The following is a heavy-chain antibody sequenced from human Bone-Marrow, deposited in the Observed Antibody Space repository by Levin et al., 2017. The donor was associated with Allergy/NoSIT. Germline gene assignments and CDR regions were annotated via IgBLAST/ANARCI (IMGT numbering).Heavy chain of an antibody. V-gene: IGHV4-59*01. CDR3: ARDNPISSSPFDY. Sequence: TSETLSLTCTVSGGSISSYYWSWIRQPPGKGLEWIGYIYYSGSTNYNPSLKSRVTISVDTSKNQFSLKLSSVTAADTAVYYCARDNPISSSPFDYWGQGTLVTVSS. CDR1: GGSISSYY. J-gene: IGHJ4*02. D-gene: IGHD6-6*01. CDR2: IYYSGST.